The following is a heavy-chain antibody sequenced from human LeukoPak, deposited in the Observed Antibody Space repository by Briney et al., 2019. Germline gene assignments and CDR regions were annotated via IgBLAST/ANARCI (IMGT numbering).Heavy chain of an antibody. CDR2: IIPILGIA. CDR3: ARDLSGYGNEGPFDY. CDR1: GGTFSSYA. D-gene: IGHD5-18*01. Sequence: ASVKVSCKASGGTFSSYAISWVRHAPGQGLEWMGRIIPILGIANYAQKFQGRVTITADKSTSTAYMELSSLRSEDTAVYYCARDLSGYGNEGPFDYWGQGTLVTVSS. V-gene: IGHV1-69*04. J-gene: IGHJ4*02.